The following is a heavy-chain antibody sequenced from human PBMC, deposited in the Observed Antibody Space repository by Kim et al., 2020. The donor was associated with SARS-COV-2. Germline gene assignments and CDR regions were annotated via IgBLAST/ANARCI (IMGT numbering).Heavy chain of an antibody. Sequence: SVKVSCKASGDTFTSYAISWVRQAPGQGLEWMGWIIPNFGTANYAQKFQGRVTFTADESTSTAYMELSSLRSEDTAVYYCAREVNDIRSWYYYYGMDVSGHRATGTVSS. D-gene: IGHD6-13*01. CDR1: GDTFTSYA. J-gene: IGHJ6*02. CDR3: AREVNDIRSWYYYYGMDV. V-gene: IGHV1-69*13. CDR2: IIPNFGTA.